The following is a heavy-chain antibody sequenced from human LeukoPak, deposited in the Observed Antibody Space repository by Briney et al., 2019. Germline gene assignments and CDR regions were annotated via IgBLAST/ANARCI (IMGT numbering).Heavy chain of an antibody. Sequence: PGGSLRLSCAAPGFTFSSYWMSWVRQAPGKGLEWVANIKQDGSEKYYVDSVKGRFTISRDNAKNSLYLQMNSLRAEDTAVYYCARARVVTKWIDYWGQGTLVIVSS. V-gene: IGHV3-7*03. CDR1: GFTFSSYW. CDR2: IKQDGSEK. CDR3: ARARVVTKWIDY. D-gene: IGHD2-21*02. J-gene: IGHJ4*02.